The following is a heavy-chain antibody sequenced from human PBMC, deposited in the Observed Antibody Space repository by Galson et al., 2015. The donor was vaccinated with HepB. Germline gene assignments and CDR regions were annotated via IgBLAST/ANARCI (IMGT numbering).Heavy chain of an antibody. CDR3: ARDLGRGYSYGFDY. CDR2: IIPILGIA. Sequence: SVKVSCKASGYTFTSYGISWVRQAPGQGLEWMGRIIPILGIANYAQKFQGRVTITADKSTSTAYMELSSLRSEDTAVYYCARDLGRGYSYGFDYWGQGTLVAVSS. D-gene: IGHD5-18*01. CDR1: GYTFTSYG. V-gene: IGHV1-69*04. J-gene: IGHJ4*02.